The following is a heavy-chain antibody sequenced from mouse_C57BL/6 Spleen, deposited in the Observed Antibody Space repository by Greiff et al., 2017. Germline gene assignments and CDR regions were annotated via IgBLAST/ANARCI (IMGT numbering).Heavy chain of an antibody. Sequence: EVQLQQSGPELVKPGASVKISCKASGYSFTGYYMNWVQQSPEKSLEWIGEINPSTGGTTYNQKFKVKTTLTVDKSSSTAYMQLKSLTSEDSAVYYCARGDDDAYWGQGTLVTVSA. CDR2: INPSTGGT. CDR3: ARGDDDAY. J-gene: IGHJ3*01. CDR1: GYSFTGYY. V-gene: IGHV1-42*01. D-gene: IGHD2-4*01.